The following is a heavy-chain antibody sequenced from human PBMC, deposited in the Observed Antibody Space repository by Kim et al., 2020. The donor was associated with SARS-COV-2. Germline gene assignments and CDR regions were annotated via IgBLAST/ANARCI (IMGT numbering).Heavy chain of an antibody. Sequence: ASVKVSCKASGYTFTSYYMHWVRQAPGQGLEWMGIINPSGGSTSYAQKLQGRVTMTRDTSTSTVYMELSSLRSEDTAVYYCARTYYYDSSGYYFLYWGQGNLVTVCS. V-gene: IGHV1-46*01. J-gene: IGHJ4*02. D-gene: IGHD3-22*01. CDR2: INPSGGST. CDR3: ARTYYYDSSGYYFLY. CDR1: GYTFTSYY.